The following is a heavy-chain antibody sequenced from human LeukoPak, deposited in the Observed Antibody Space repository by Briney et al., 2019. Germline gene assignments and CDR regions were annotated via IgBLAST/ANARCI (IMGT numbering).Heavy chain of an antibody. CDR3: ARDNGLWFGELSPDYYYYYMDV. J-gene: IGHJ6*03. Sequence: PSETLSLTCTVSGYSISSGYYWGWIRQPPGKGLEWIGSIYHSGSTYYNPSLKSRVTISVDTSKNQFSLKLSSVTAADTAVYYCARDNGLWFGELSPDYYYYYMDVWGKGTTVTVSS. V-gene: IGHV4-38-2*02. CDR1: GYSISSGYY. CDR2: IYHSGST. D-gene: IGHD3-10*01.